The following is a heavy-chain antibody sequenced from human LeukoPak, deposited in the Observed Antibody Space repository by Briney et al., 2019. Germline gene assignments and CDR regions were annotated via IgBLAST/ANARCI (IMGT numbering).Heavy chain of an antibody. V-gene: IGHV1-69*04. CDR2: IIPILGIA. J-gene: IGHJ5*02. D-gene: IGHD3-22*01. CDR1: GGTFSSYA. CDR3: AREDLYDSSGYFWFDP. Sequence: GASVKVSCKASGGTFSSYAISWVRQAPGQGLEWMGRIIPILGIANYAQKFQGRVTITADKSTSTAYMELSSLRSGDTAVYYCAREDLYDSSGYFWFDPWGQGTQVTVSS.